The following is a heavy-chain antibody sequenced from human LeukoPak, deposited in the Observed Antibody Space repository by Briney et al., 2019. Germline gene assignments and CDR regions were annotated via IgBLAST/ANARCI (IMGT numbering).Heavy chain of an antibody. CDR1: AFIFSNYA. Sequence: GGSLRLSCAASAFIFSNYAMHWVRQAPGKGVEWLALISKDGTAQTYADSVKGPFTISREDSSHTLFLQMNSLRAEDTAVYYCVRDHLPSDYTSGWGPGAYGMDGWGQGTRSPSP. D-gene: IGHD6-19*01. V-gene: IGHV3-30*04. J-gene: IGHJ6*02. CDR2: ISKDGTAQ. CDR3: VRDHLPSDYTSGWGPGAYGMDG.